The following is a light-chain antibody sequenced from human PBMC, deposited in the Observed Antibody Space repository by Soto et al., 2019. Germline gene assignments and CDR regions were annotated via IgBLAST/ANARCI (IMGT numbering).Light chain of an antibody. V-gene: IGLV2-14*01. Sequence: QSALAQPASVSGSPGQSITISCTGTSTDLGAYNYVAWYQQHPGKAPKLIIYEVTNRPSGVSYRFSASKSGNTASLTISGVHCEDEADYYCISYTGKSASYVFGTGTKVTV. CDR1: STDLGAYNY. J-gene: IGLJ1*01. CDR3: ISYTGKSASYV. CDR2: EVT.